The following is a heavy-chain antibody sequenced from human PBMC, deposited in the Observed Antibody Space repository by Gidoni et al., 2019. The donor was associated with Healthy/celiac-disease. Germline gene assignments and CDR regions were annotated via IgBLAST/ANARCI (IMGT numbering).Heavy chain of an antibody. CDR1: GDRVSSTSAA. V-gene: IGHV6-1*01. Sequence: QVQLQQSGPGLVKTSQTLSLTCAISGDRVSSTSAAWNWIRQSPSRGLEWLGRTYYRSKWYNDYAVSVKSRITINPDTSKNQFSLQLNSVTPEDTAVYYCARVSRDSSGWYVGWFDPWGQGTLVTVSS. J-gene: IGHJ5*02. D-gene: IGHD6-19*01. CDR3: ARVSRDSSGWYVGWFDP. CDR2: TYYRSKWYN.